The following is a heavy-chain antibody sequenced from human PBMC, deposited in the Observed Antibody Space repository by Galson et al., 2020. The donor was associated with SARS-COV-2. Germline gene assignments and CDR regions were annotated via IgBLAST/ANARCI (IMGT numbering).Heavy chain of an antibody. CDR1: GGSISSSSNY. V-gene: IGHV4-39*07. CDR3: ARGVGGFLEWFHYMYV. J-gene: IGHJ6*03. Sequence: SETLSLTCTVSGGSISSSSNYWGWIRQPPGKGLEWIGSIYYSGSTYYNPSLKSRVTISVDTSKNQFSLKLSSVTAADTAVYYCARGVGGFLEWFHYMYVWGKGTTVTVSS. D-gene: IGHD3-3*01. CDR2: IYYSGST.